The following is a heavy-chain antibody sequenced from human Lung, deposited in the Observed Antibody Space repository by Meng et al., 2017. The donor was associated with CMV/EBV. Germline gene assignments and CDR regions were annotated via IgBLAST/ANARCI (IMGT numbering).Heavy chain of an antibody. CDR3: ARDSSSSYYYYGMDV. Sequence: SCAASGFTISSYSMNLVRQAPGKGLEWVSSFSSSSSYIYYADLVKGRFTIFRDNAKNSLDLQMNSLRAEDTAVYYSARDSSSSYYYYGMDVWRQGTTVTVSS. CDR2: FSSSSSYI. CDR1: GFTISSYS. V-gene: IGHV3-21*01. J-gene: IGHJ6*02. D-gene: IGHD6-6*01.